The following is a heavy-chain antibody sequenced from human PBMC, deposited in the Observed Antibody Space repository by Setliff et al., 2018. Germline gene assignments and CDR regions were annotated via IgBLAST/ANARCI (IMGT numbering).Heavy chain of an antibody. Sequence: SETLSLTCTVSGGSISGGTYYWTWIRQPAGKGLEWIGHWYTSGITNYNPSLKSRVTLSVDTSKNQFSLRLSSVTAADTAVYYCARGGTYRYFDYWGQGTLVTVSS. CDR1: GGSISGGTYY. V-gene: IGHV4-61*09. CDR2: WYTSGIT. J-gene: IGHJ4*02. CDR3: ARGGTYRYFDY. D-gene: IGHD5-12*01.